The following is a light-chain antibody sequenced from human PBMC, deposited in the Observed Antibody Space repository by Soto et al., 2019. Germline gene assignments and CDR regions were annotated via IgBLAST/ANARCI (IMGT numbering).Light chain of an antibody. CDR2: GAS. CDR1: HSVSSN. Sequence: EIVMTQSPATLSVSPGERATLSCRASHSVSSNLAWYQQKPGQAPRLLIYGASTRATGIPARFSGSASGTEFTRTISSLQSEDFAVYYCQQYHDWPPITFGQGTRLEIK. CDR3: QQYHDWPPIT. V-gene: IGKV3-15*01. J-gene: IGKJ5*01.